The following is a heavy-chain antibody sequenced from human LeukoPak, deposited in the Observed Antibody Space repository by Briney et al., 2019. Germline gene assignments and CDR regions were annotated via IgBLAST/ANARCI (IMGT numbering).Heavy chain of an antibody. V-gene: IGHV3-23*01. CDR2: ISGSGGST. CDR3: AKELGYCSGGSCYGGAFDI. Sequence: GGSLRLSCAASGFTFSSYAMSWVRQAPGEGLEWVSAISGSGGSTYYADSVKGRFTISRDNSKNTLYLQMNSLRAEDTAVYYCAKELGYCSGGSCYGGAFDIWGQGTVVTVSS. CDR1: GFTFSSYA. D-gene: IGHD2-15*01. J-gene: IGHJ3*02.